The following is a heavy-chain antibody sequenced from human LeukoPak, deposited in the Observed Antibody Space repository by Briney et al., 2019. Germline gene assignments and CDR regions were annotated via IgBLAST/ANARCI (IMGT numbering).Heavy chain of an antibody. CDR1: GFTFSSYW. D-gene: IGHD3-10*01. CDR2: IKQDGSEK. V-gene: IGHV3-7*01. Sequence: GGSLRLSCAASGFTFSSYWMSWVRQAPGKGLEWVANIKQDGSEKYYVDSVKGRFTISRDNAKNSLYLQMNSLRAEDTAVYYCARDHSQYYYGSGSSYDYWGQGTLVTVPS. CDR3: ARDHSQYYYGSGSSYDY. J-gene: IGHJ4*02.